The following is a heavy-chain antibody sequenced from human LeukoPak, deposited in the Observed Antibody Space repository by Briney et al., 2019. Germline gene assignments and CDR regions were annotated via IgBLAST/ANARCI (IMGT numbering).Heavy chain of an antibody. V-gene: IGHV1-46*01. D-gene: IGHD3-22*01. Sequence: GASVKVSCKASGYTFTSYYMHWVRQAPGQGLEWMGIINPSGGSTSYAQKFQGRVTMTRDMSTSTVYMELSSLRSEDTAVYYCARDAPTYHDSSGYYLDYWGQGTLVTVSS. CDR3: ARDAPTYHDSSGYYLDY. J-gene: IGHJ4*02. CDR2: INPSGGST. CDR1: GYTFTSYY.